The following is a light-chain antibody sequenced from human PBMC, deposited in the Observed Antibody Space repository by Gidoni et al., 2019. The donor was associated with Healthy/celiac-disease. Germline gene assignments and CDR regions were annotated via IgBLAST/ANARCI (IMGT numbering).Light chain of an antibody. CDR3: QQSYSTRLT. CDR1: QSISSY. V-gene: IGKV1-39*01. J-gene: IGKJ4*01. Sequence: EIQMTQSPSSLSASVGDRVTITCRASQSISSYLNLYQQKPGKAPKLLIYAASSLQSGVPSRFSGSGSGTDFTLTISSLQPEEFATYYCQQSYSTRLTFGGGTKVEIK. CDR2: AAS.